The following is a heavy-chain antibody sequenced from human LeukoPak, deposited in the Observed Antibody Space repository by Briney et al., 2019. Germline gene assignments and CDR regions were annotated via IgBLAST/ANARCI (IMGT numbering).Heavy chain of an antibody. D-gene: IGHD3-22*01. V-gene: IGHV3-74*01. J-gene: IGHJ1*01. CDR3: ARAPSEIGGYYPEYFRH. Sequence: GGSLRLSCAASGFTFSSYWMHWVRQIPGKGLVWVSRIKSDGSTNYADSVKGRFTISRDDAKNTLSLQMNSLRAEDTGVYYCARAPSEIGGYYPEYFRHWGQGTLVTVSS. CDR1: GFTFSSYW. CDR2: IKSDGST.